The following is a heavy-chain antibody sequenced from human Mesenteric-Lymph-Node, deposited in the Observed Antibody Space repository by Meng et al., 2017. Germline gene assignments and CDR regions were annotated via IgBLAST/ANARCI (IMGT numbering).Heavy chain of an antibody. CDR3: ARGHVYGSGSYFLLSYYFDY. J-gene: IGHJ4*02. CDR2: ISSSSSYI. Sequence: GGSLRLSCAASGFTFSSYSMNWVRQAPGKGLEWVSSISSSSSYIYYADSVKGRFTISRDNAKNSLYLQMNSLRAEDTAVYYCARGHVYGSGSYFLLSYYFDYWGQGTLVTVSS. CDR1: GFTFSSYS. V-gene: IGHV3-21*01. D-gene: IGHD3-10*01.